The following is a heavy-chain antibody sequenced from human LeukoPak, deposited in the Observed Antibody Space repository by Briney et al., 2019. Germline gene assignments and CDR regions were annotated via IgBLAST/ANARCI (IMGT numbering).Heavy chain of an antibody. J-gene: IGHJ6*02. Sequence: PSETLSLTCTVSGGSISNSYWSWVRQPPGKGPEWIGYTSYSGSTNYNPSLKSRVTMSVDTSTDQFSLRLISVTAADTAVYYCARTVSGDYYGMDVWGQGTTVTVSS. V-gene: IGHV4-59*08. CDR3: ARTVSGDYYGMDV. CDR2: TSYSGST. D-gene: IGHD1-26*01. CDR1: GGSISNSY.